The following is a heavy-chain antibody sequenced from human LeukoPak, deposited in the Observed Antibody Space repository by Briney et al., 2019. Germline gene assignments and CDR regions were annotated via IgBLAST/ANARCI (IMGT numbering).Heavy chain of an antibody. J-gene: IGHJ2*01. V-gene: IGHV1-69*13. Sequence: SVKVSCKASGGTFSSYAISCVRQAPGQGLEWMGGIIPIFGTANYAQKFQGRVTITADESTSTAYMELSSLRSEDTAVYYCARKVGYGRSWDDWYFDLWGRGTLVTVSS. CDR3: ARKVGYGRSWDDWYFDL. CDR2: IIPIFGTA. CDR1: GGTFSSYA. D-gene: IGHD6-13*01.